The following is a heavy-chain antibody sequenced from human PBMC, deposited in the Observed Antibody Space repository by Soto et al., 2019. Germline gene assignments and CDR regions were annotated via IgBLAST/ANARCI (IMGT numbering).Heavy chain of an antibody. CDR1: GYSISSGYY. J-gene: IGHJ5*02. D-gene: IGHD3-22*01. V-gene: IGHV4-38-2*01. Sequence: PSETLSLTCAVSGYSISSGYYWGWLRQPPGKGLEWIGGIYHGGSTYYNPSLNSRVTLSIDMTNNHVSLILNSVTAAETAVYYCARVGPWVPYYYDSSPYTFENWFDPWGQGTLVTVSS. CDR2: IYHGGST. CDR3: ARVGPWVPYYYDSSPYTFENWFDP.